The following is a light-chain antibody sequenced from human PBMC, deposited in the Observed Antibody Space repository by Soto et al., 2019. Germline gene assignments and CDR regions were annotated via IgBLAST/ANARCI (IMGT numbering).Light chain of an antibody. CDR3: QQYGNSPRT. CDR1: QSVSSSY. V-gene: IGKV3-20*01. Sequence: IVLTQSPGTLSLSPGDRATLSCRASQSVSSSYLAWYQQKPGQAPRLLSYGASSRATGIPDRFSGSGSGTEFTLAISRLEPEDFEVYYCQQYGNSPRTFGQGTKVDIK. CDR2: GAS. J-gene: IGKJ1*01.